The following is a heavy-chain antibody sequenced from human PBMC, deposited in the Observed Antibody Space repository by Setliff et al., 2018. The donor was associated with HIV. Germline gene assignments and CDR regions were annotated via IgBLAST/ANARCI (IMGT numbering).Heavy chain of an antibody. CDR1: GGSASNSRYY. J-gene: IGHJ5*02. V-gene: IGHV4-39*01. CDR3: ASRVYYYDSSGYLREEGFDP. Sequence: KSSETLSLTCTVSGGSASNSRYYWAWIRQPPGKGLEYIGSIHYNEKTYYNPSLKSRVTISIDTSKNQFSLKLSSVTAADAAVYYCASRVYYYDSSGYLREEGFDPWGQGTLVTVSS. CDR2: IHYNEKT. D-gene: IGHD3-22*01.